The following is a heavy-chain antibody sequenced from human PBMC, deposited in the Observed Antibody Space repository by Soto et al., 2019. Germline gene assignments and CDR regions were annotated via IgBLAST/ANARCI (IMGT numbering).Heavy chain of an antibody. V-gene: IGHV1-69*02. CDR2: IIPILGIA. D-gene: IGHD3-10*01. J-gene: IGHJ4*02. CDR3: ACRGVHHRDY. CDR1: GGTFSSYT. Sequence: QVQLVQSGAEVKKPGSSVKVSCKASGGTFSSYTISWVRQAPGQGLEWMGRIIPILGIANYAQKFQGRVMITADKSTSTAYMELSSLRSEDTAVYYCACRGVHHRDYWGQGTLVTVSS.